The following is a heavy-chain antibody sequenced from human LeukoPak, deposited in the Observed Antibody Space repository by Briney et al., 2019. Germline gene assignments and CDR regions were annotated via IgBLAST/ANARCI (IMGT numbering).Heavy chain of an antibody. D-gene: IGHD5-18*01. CDR2: INHSGST. J-gene: IGHJ4*02. CDR3: ARGGYSYGFYVGGGDY. Sequence: SSETLSLTCAVYGGSFSGYYWSWIRQPPGKGLEWIGEINHSGSTNYNPSLKSRVTISVDTSKNQFSLKLSSVTAADTAVYYCARGGYSYGFYVGGGDYWGQGTLVTVSS. CDR1: GGSFSGYY. V-gene: IGHV4-34*01.